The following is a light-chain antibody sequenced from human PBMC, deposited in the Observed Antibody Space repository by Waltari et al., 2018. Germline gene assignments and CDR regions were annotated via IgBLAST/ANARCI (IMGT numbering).Light chain of an antibody. CDR3: MQATLWPLT. V-gene: IGKV2-30*02. J-gene: IGKJ1*01. Sequence: DVVMAQSTLFLPVTLGQQASIPCSSSQSLVHSDGKTYLDWFHQRPSQSARRMIYKVFNREVGVPDRFSGSGLGTEFTLKISRVEAEDVGVYYCMQATLWPLTFAQGTKVDIK. CDR2: KVF. CDR1: QSLVHSDGKTY.